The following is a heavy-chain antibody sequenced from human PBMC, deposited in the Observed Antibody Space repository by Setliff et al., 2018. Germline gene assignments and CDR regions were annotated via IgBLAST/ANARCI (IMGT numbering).Heavy chain of an antibody. J-gene: IGHJ4*02. V-gene: IGHV1-46*01. CDR1: GYTLTELS. Sequence: ASVKVSCKVSGYTLTELSRHWVRQAPGKGLEWMGIINPSGGSTSYAQKFQGRVTMTADTSTSTAYMELRSLRSDDTAIYYCARNIVPLNWGQGTLVTVSS. CDR3: ARNIVPLN. D-gene: IGHD5-12*01. CDR2: INPSGGST.